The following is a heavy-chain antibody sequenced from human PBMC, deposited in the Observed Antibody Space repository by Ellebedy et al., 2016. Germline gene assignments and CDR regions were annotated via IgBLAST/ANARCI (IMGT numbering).Heavy chain of an antibody. J-gene: IGHJ4*02. CDR1: GYSFTSYW. V-gene: IGHV5-10-1*01. CDR2: IDPSDSYT. Sequence: VESLKISXKGSGYSFTSYWISWVRQMPGKGLEWMGRIDPSDSYTNYSPSFQGHVTISADKSISTAYLQWSSLKASDTAMYYCARHSMVRGVITDFDYWGQGTLVTVSS. CDR3: ARHSMVRGVITDFDY. D-gene: IGHD3-10*01.